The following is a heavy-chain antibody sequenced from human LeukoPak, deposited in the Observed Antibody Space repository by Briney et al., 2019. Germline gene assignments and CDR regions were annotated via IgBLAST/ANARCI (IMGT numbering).Heavy chain of an antibody. CDR1: GFAFGIHP. Sequence: GGSLRFSCAASGFAFGIHPMSWVRQAPEKGVEWVSGIADNGDATYYGDSVKGRFTISRDNSKSALYLELNSLRAEDTAVYFCAKHPYDILLSHFDFWGQGTLVAVSS. J-gene: IGHJ4*02. CDR2: IADNGDAT. V-gene: IGHV3-23*01. CDR3: AKHPYDILLSHFDF. D-gene: IGHD3-9*01.